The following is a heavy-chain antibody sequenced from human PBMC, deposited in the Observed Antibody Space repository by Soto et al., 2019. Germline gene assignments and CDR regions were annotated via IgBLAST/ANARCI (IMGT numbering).Heavy chain of an antibody. CDR3: AKSRYSYGHYYYYGMDV. Sequence: GGSLRLSCAASGFTFSSYAMSRVRQAPGKGLEWVSAISGSGGSTYYADSVKGRFTISRDNSKNTLYLQMNSLRAEDTAVYYCAKSRYSYGHYYYYGMDVWGQGTTVTVSS. CDR1: GFTFSSYA. CDR2: ISGSGGST. V-gene: IGHV3-23*01. J-gene: IGHJ6*02. D-gene: IGHD5-18*01.